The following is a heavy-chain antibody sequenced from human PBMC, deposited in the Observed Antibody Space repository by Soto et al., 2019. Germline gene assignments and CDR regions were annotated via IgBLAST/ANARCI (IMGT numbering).Heavy chain of an antibody. CDR2: ISYDGTYK. CDR3: AIVAARQGNNYYYGMDV. J-gene: IGHJ6*04. Sequence: QVQLVESGGGVVQPGRSVRLSCAASGFMFSTYGIHWVRQAPGKGLERVAMISYDGTYKYYADSVKGRFTISRDKSKKTGFLTNNRLRAVATAVSYCAIVAARQGNNYYYGMDVWGEGTTVTVSS. CDR1: GFMFSTYG. D-gene: IGHD6-13*01. V-gene: IGHV3-30*03.